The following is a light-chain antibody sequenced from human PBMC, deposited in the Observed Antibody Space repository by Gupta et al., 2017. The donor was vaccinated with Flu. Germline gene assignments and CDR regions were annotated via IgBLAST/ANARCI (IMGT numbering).Light chain of an antibody. CDR3: QQDGSSPT. Sequence: EIVLTQSPGTLSLSPGERATLSCRASQSVSSSYLAWYQQKPGQAPRLLIYGASSRATGIPDRFSGSGSGTDFTLTISRREPEDFAVYYCQQDGSSPTFGQGTKVEIK. CDR2: GAS. J-gene: IGKJ1*01. CDR1: QSVSSSY. V-gene: IGKV3-20*01.